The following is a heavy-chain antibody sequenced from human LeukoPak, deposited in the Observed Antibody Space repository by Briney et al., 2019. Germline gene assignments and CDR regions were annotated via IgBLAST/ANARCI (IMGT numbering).Heavy chain of an antibody. CDR3: ARQMRNGITIFGVVPIYYAFDI. CDR1: GYSFTSYW. D-gene: IGHD3-3*01. Sequence: GESLKISCKGSGYSFTSYWIGWVRQMPGKGLEWMGIIYPGDSDTRYSPSFQGQVTISADKSISTAYLQWSSLKASDTAMYYCARQMRNGITIFGVVPIYYAFDIWGQGTMVTVSS. CDR2: IYPGDSDT. V-gene: IGHV5-51*01. J-gene: IGHJ3*02.